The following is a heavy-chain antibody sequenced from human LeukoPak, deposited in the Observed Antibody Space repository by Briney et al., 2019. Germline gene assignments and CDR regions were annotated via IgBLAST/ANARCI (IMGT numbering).Heavy chain of an antibody. J-gene: IGHJ4*02. CDR2: INHSGST. V-gene: IGHV4-34*01. Sequence: TSETLSLTCTVPGGSISSYYWSWIRQPPGKGLEWIGEINHSGSTNYNPSLKSRVTISVDTSKNQFSLKLSSVTAADTAVYYCARHGTYYDSSYFDYWGQGTLVTVSS. CDR1: GGSISSYY. CDR3: ARHGTYYDSSYFDY. D-gene: IGHD3-22*01.